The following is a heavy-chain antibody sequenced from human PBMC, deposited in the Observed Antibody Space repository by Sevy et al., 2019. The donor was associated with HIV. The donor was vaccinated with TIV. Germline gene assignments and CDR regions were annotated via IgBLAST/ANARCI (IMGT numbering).Heavy chain of an antibody. V-gene: IGHV3-23*01. CDR2: IYGSGGTT. CDR3: AKGSLEWLSALDY. Sequence: GGSLRLSCKPSGFTFISYAMNWVRQAPGKGLEWVSTIYGSGGTTYYADSVRGRFTISRDNSNNTLYLQMTSLGAEDTAVYYCAKGSLEWLSALDYWGQGTLVTVSS. J-gene: IGHJ4*02. D-gene: IGHD3-3*01. CDR1: GFTFISYA.